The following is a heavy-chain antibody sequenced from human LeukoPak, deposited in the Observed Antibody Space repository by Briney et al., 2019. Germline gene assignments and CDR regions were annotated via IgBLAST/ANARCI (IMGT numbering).Heavy chain of an antibody. CDR1: GFNFIDSV. CDR2: ISSSGRYI. Sequence: GGSLRLSCAASGFNFIDSVMNWVRQAPGKGLEWVSSISSSGRYIYYSDSVKGRFTISRDNAKNSLYLQMNSLRAEDTAVYYCARETPTDYWGQGTLVTVSS. V-gene: IGHV3-21*01. J-gene: IGHJ4*02. CDR3: ARETPTDY.